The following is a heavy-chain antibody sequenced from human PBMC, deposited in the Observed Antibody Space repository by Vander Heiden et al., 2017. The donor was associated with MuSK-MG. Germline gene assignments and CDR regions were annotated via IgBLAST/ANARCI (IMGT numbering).Heavy chain of an antibody. J-gene: IGHJ3*01. Sequence: EVRLLESGGGLVQPGGSLRLSCAASAFTFAGCALNWVRQAPRKGREWVAAISCRGANTFYADSVKGRFTIARDNSKNMLYLQMNSLRADDTAVYFGASSPPNWFGELLSDYWCHGLRVDHASPPTKAQDV. V-gene: IGHV3-23*01. CDR3: ASSPPNWFGELLSDYWCHGLRVDHASPPTKAQDV. CDR1: AFTFAGCA. D-gene: IGHD3-10*01. CDR2: ISCRGANT.